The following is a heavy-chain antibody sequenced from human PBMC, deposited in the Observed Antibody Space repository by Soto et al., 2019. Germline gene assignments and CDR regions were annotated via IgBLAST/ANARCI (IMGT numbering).Heavy chain of an antibody. Sequence: GGSLRLSCAASGFTFSSYAMHWVRQAPGKGLEWVAVISYDGSNKYYADSVKGRFTISRDNSKNTLYLQMNSLRAEDTAVYYCARGSVDTMVRGVRYYYYGMDVWGQGTTVTVSS. D-gene: IGHD3-10*01. CDR1: GFTFSSYA. V-gene: IGHV3-30-3*01. CDR2: ISYDGSNK. J-gene: IGHJ6*02. CDR3: ARGSVDTMVRGVRYYYYGMDV.